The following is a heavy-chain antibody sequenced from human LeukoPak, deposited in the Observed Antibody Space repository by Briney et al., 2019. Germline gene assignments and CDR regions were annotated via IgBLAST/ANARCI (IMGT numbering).Heavy chain of an antibody. Sequence: GGSLRLSCAASGFTFSSYWMNWVRQAPGKGLVWVSRIASDGSSTTYADSVKGRFSISRDNSKNTLYLQMNSLRAEDTAVYYCAKDRDIVLMVYAILFDYWGQGTLVTVSS. V-gene: IGHV3-74*01. D-gene: IGHD2-8*01. CDR2: IASDGSST. CDR3: AKDRDIVLMVYAILFDY. J-gene: IGHJ4*02. CDR1: GFTFSSYW.